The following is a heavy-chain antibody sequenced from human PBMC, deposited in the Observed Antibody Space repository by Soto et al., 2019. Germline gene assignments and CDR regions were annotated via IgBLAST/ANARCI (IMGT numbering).Heavy chain of an antibody. CDR2: VKYDGSQT. CDR3: TRDFQGPLDYGMDV. Sequence: PGGSLRPSCADSRFTFGSYWMSWVRQAPGQGLEWVANVKYDGSQTYYVGSVKGRFTISRDNAKNSLYLQMNSLRAEDTAVYYCTRDFQGPLDYGMDVWGQGTTVTVSS. V-gene: IGHV3-7*01. D-gene: IGHD1-1*01. CDR1: RFTFGSYW. J-gene: IGHJ6*02.